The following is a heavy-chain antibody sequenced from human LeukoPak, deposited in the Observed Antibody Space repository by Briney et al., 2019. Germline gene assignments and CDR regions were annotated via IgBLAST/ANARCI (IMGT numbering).Heavy chain of an antibody. CDR2: IYYSGST. CDR3: ARGGGPVVAATRPFDY. V-gene: IGHV4-59*01. Sequence: PSETLSLTCTVSGGSISSYYWSWIRQPPGKGLEWIWYIYYSGSTNYNPSLKSRVTISVDTSKNQFSLKLSSVTAADTAVYYCARGGGPVVAATRPFDYWGQGTLVTVSS. D-gene: IGHD2-15*01. J-gene: IGHJ4*02. CDR1: GGSISSYY.